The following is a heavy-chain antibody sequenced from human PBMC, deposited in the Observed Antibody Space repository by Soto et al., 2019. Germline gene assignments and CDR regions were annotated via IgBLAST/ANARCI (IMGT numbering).Heavy chain of an antibody. CDR3: ASRTSGWYFDY. V-gene: IGHV3-23*01. Sequence: GGSLRLSCTASGFTFSSYSMNWVRQAPGKGLEWVSVISGSGGSTYYADSVKGRFTISRDNSKNTLYLQMNSLRAEDTAVYYCASRTSGWYFDYWGQGTLVTVSS. CDR1: GFTFSSYS. D-gene: IGHD6-19*01. CDR2: ISGSGGST. J-gene: IGHJ4*02.